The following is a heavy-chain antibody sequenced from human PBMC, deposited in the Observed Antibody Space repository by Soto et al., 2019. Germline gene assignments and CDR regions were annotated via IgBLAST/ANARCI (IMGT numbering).Heavy chain of an antibody. Sequence: QVTLKESGPVLVKPTETLTLTCTVSGFSLSNARMGVSWIRQPPGKALEWLAHIFSNDEKSYSTSLKSRLTISKDTSKSQVVLTMTNMDPVDTATYYCARIGPLDRYCTNGVCYRLGSNLGFDPWGQGTLVTVSS. D-gene: IGHD2-8*01. CDR3: ARIGPLDRYCTNGVCYRLGSNLGFDP. V-gene: IGHV2-26*01. CDR1: GFSLSNARMG. J-gene: IGHJ5*02. CDR2: IFSNDEK.